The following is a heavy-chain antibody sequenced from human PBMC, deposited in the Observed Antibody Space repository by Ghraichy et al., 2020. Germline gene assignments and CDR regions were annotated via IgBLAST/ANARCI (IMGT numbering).Heavy chain of an antibody. V-gene: IGHV4-59*01. CDR3: AREAAWQVYNWFDP. J-gene: IGHJ5*02. CDR2: IYYSGST. CDR1: GGSISSYY. D-gene: IGHD6-19*01. Sequence: SETLSLTCSVSGGSISSYYWSWIRQPPGKGLEWIGYIYYSGSTNYNPSLKSRVTISVDTSKNQFSLKLSSVTAADTAVYYCAREAAWQVYNWFDPWGQGTLVTVSS.